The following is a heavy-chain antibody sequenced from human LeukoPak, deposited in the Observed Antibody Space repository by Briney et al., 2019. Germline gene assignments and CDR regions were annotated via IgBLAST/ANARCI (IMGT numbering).Heavy chain of an antibody. Sequence: GGSLRLSCAASGFTFSSYWMSWVRQAPGKGTEWVANIKQDGSEKYYVDSVKGRFTISRDNAKNSLYLQMNSMRAEDTAVYYCARAPAPHWSSTSCYSPPPYYMDVWGKGTTVTVSS. J-gene: IGHJ6*03. CDR3: ARAPAPHWSSTSCYSPPPYYMDV. D-gene: IGHD2-2*02. V-gene: IGHV3-7*04. CDR2: IKQDGSEK. CDR1: GFTFSSYW.